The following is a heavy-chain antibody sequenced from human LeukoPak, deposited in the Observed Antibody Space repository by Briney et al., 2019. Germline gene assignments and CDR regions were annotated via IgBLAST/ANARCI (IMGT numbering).Heavy chain of an antibody. CDR1: GGTFSSYA. V-gene: IGHV1-69*06. D-gene: IGHD3-10*01. CDR3: ARLPNYGSGIDWFDP. Sequence: SVKVSCKASGGTFSSYAISWVRQAPGQGLEWLGRIIPIFGTANYAQKFQGRVTITADKSTSTAYMELSSLRSEDTAVYYCARLPNYGSGIDWFDPWGQGTLVTVSS. CDR2: IIPIFGTA. J-gene: IGHJ5*02.